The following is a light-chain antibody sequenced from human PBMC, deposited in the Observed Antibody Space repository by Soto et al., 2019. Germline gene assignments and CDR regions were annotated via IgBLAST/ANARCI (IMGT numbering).Light chain of an antibody. CDR1: QNIDNY. Sequence: DMQMTQSPSSLSVSVGDRVTITCRAGQNIDNYVNWYQQRPGDAPKLLIYAASTLQTGFPSRFTGSGYGTDFTLTISSLQPEDYATYYCQQTFSVPPTFGQGTTLEIK. CDR3: QQTFSVPPT. CDR2: AAS. J-gene: IGKJ2*01. V-gene: IGKV1-39*01.